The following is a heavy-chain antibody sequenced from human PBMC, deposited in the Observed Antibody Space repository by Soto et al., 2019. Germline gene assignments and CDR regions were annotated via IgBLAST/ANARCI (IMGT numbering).Heavy chain of an antibody. V-gene: IGHV3-74*01. D-gene: IGHD6-19*01. CDR2: LSRDGSSA. J-gene: IGHJ4*02. CDR1: GFSFSTNW. CDR3: ARGPTGWYGFDY. Sequence: EVQLVESGGVLVQPGGSLRLSCAASGFSFSTNWMHWVRQVPGKGLVWVSRLSRDGSSANYADSVKGRFTISRDNAKNTLYLQLNSLTAEDTAIDYCARGPTGWYGFDYWGQGPLVTVSS.